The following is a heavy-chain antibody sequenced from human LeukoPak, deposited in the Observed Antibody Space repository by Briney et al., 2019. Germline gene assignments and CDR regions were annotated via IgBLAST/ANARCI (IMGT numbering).Heavy chain of an antibody. V-gene: IGHV4-61*02. CDR3: ARVMPLNWFDP. CDR2: IYTSGST. CDR1: GGSISSGSYY. Sequence: SQTLSLTCTVSGGSISSGSYYWSWIRQPAGKGLEWIGRIYTSGSTNYNPSLKSRVTISVDTSKNQFSLKLSSVTAADTAVYYCARVMPLNWFDPWGQGTLVTVSS. J-gene: IGHJ5*02. D-gene: IGHD2-2*01.